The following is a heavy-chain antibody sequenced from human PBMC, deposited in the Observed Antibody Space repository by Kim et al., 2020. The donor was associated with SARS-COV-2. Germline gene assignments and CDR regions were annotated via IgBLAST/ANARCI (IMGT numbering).Heavy chain of an antibody. D-gene: IGHD4-17*01. V-gene: IGHV4-39*01. CDR2: IYYSGST. CDR3: AIPDTVPTAFDI. Sequence: SETLSLTCTVSGGSISSSSYYWGWIRQPPGKGLEWIGSIYYSGSTYYNPSLKSRVTISVDTSKNQFSLKLSSVTAADTAVYYCAIPDTVPTAFDIWGQGTLVTVSS. J-gene: IGHJ3*02. CDR1: GGSISSSSYY.